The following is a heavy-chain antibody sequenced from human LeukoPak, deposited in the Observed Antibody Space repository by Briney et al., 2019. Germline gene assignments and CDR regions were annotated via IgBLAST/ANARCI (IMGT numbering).Heavy chain of an antibody. CDR1: GFTFSSYW. Sequence: GGSLRLSCAASGFTFSSYWMSWVRQAPGKGLEWVANIKQDGSEKYYVDSVKGRFTISRDNAKNSLYLQMNSLRAEDTAVYYCARAHHLRYFDWSGFSWGQGTLVTVSS. CDR3: ARAHHLRYFDWSGFS. J-gene: IGHJ5*02. CDR2: IKQDGSEK. D-gene: IGHD3-9*01. V-gene: IGHV3-7*01.